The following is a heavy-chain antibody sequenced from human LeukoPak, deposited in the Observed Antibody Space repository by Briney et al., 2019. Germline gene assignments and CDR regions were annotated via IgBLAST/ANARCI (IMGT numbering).Heavy chain of an antibody. J-gene: IGHJ4*02. V-gene: IGHV5-51*01. CDR2: IYPGDSDT. D-gene: IGHD5-24*01. Sequence: GESLKIPCKGSGYSFTSYWIGWVRQMPGKGLEWMGIIYPGDSDTRYSPSFQGQVTISADKSFSTAYLQWSSLKASDTAMYYCARGMLPFSRDGYTVLDYWGQGTLVTVSS. CDR3: ARGMLPFSRDGYTVLDY. CDR1: GYSFTSYW.